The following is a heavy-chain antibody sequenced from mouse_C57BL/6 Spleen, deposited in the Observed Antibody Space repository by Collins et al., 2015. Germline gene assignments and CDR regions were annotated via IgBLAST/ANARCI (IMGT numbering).Heavy chain of an antibody. J-gene: IGHJ2*01. CDR1: GYAFSNYW. D-gene: IGHD2-2*01. CDR3: AKYGYYFDY. Sequence: GASVKISCKASGYAFSNYWMNWVKQRPGKGLEWIGQIYPGDGDTNYNGKFKGKATLTADKSSSTAYMQLSSLTSEDSAVYFCAKYGYYFDYWGQGTTLTVSS. CDR2: IYPGDGDT. V-gene: IGHV1-80*01.